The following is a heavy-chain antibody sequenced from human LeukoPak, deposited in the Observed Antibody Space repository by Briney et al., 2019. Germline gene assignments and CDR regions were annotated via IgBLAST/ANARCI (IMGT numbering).Heavy chain of an antibody. D-gene: IGHD3-22*01. CDR2: VYYTGTT. J-gene: IGHJ4*02. Sequence: PSETLSLTCTVSGVYFSGYYRSWIRHPPGKGLEWIGYVYYTGTTNYNPSLNSRVTISVETSKNQFCLKLSSVSAADTAVYYCVRHSSGYFHEWGQGTLVTVSS. CDR1: GVYFSGYY. V-gene: IGHV4-59*13. CDR3: VRHSSGYFHE.